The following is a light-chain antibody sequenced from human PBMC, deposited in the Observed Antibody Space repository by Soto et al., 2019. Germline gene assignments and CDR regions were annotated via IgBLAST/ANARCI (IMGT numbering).Light chain of an antibody. V-gene: IGLV2-14*01. Sequence: QSALTQPASVSGSPGQSITISCTGTSGDIGSYNRVSWYQQHPVKAPKLILYEVTDRPSGVSNRFSGSKSGNTASLTISGLQDEDEAEYYCSSYTNINTRACVFGTGPKVTVL. J-gene: IGLJ1*01. CDR1: SGDIGSYNR. CDR3: SSYTNINTRACV. CDR2: EVT.